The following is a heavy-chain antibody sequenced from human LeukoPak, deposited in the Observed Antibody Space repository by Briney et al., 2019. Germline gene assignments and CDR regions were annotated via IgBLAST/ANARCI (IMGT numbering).Heavy chain of an antibody. V-gene: IGHV3-43D*03. Sequence: GGSLRLSCAASGFTFDDYAMHWVRQAPGKGLEWVSLISWDGGSTYYADSVKGRFTISRDNSKNSLYLQMNSLRAEDTALYYCAKGDTAMDTPIDYWGQGTLVTVSS. CDR1: GFTFDDYA. CDR3: AKGDTAMDTPIDY. J-gene: IGHJ4*02. CDR2: ISWDGGST. D-gene: IGHD5-18*01.